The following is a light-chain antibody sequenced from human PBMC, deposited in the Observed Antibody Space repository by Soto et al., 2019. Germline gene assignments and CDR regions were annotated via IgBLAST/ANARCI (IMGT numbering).Light chain of an antibody. CDR2: GAS. CDR3: QQYNNWPLT. J-gene: IGKJ4*01. V-gene: IGKV3D-15*01. CDR1: QSVSSN. Sequence: EIVMTQSPATLSVSPGERATLSCRASQSVSSNLAWYQQKPGQAPRLLIYGASTRDTGIPARFSGSGSRTEFTLTISSLQSEDFAVYYCQQYNNWPLTFGGGTKVEIK.